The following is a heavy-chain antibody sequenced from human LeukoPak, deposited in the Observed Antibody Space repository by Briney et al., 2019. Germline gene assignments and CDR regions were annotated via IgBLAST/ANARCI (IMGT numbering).Heavy chain of an antibody. J-gene: IGHJ4*02. CDR2: MNPNSGNT. CDR1: GYTFTSYD. D-gene: IGHD3-22*01. Sequence: ASVKVSCKASGYTFTSYDINWVRQATGQGLEWMGWMNPNSGNTGYAQKFQGRVTITRDMSTSTAYMELSSLRSEDTAVYYCAAESGDYYDSSGATHFDYWGQGTLVTVSS. CDR3: AAESGDYYDSSGATHFDY. V-gene: IGHV1-8*03.